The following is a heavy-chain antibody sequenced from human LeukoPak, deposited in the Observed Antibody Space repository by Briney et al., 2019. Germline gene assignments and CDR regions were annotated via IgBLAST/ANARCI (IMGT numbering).Heavy chain of an antibody. CDR3: ARDIAVAGISLDY. CDR1: GFTFSSYA. J-gene: IGHJ4*02. Sequence: PGRSLRLSCAASGFTFSSYAMHWVRQAPGKGLEWVAVISYDGSNKYYADSVKGRFTISRDNSKNTLYLQMNSLRAEDTAVYHCARDIAVAGISLDYWGQGTLVTVSS. D-gene: IGHD6-19*01. CDR2: ISYDGSNK. V-gene: IGHV3-30*04.